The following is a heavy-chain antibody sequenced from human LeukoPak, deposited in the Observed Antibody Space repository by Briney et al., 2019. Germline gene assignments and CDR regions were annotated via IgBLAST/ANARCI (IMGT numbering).Heavy chain of an antibody. CDR3: ARVLDRIAAAPVDY. CDR1: GFTFSSYS. D-gene: IGHD6-25*01. V-gene: IGHV3-21*01. CDR2: ISSSSSYI. J-gene: IGHJ4*02. Sequence: PGGSLRLSCAASGFTFSSYSMNWVRQAPGKGLEWVSSISSSSSYIYYADSVKGRFTISRDNAKNSLYLQMNSLRAEDTAVYYCARVLDRIAAAPVDYWGQGTLVTVSS.